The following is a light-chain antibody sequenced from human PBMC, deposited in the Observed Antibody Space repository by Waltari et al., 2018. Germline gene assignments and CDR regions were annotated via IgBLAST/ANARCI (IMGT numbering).Light chain of an antibody. Sequence: QSVLPQPPSASGTPGQRVTISCSGSSSDIGSNTVNWYQQLPGTAPKLLIYSTNQRPLGVPDRFSGSKSATSASLALSGLQSEEEADYYCAAWDDSLSVVFGGGTKLTVL. V-gene: IGLV1-44*01. CDR3: AAWDDSLSVV. CDR1: SSDIGSNT. CDR2: STN. J-gene: IGLJ2*01.